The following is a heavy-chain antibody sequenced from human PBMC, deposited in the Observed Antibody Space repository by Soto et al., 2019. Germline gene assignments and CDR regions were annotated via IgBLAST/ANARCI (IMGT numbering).Heavy chain of an antibody. J-gene: IGHJ4*02. CDR3: AGYGASSTYFDY. Sequence: QVQLQESGPGLVKPSGTLSLTCAVSGGSIDSSNWWSWVRQPPGEGLEWIGEIYHSGSTNYNPSLKSRVTISVDKSKTQFSLTLTSVTAADTAVYYCAGYGASSTYFDYWGQGTLVTISS. CDR2: IYHSGST. V-gene: IGHV4-4*02. CDR1: GGSIDSSNW. D-gene: IGHD3-10*01.